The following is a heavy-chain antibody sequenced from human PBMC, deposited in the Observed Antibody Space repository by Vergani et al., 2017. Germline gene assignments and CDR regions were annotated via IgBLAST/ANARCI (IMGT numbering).Heavy chain of an antibody. Sequence: EVQLVESGGGLVQPGGSLRLSCAASGFTFSRYSMTWVRQAPGKGLEWVSYISSSSSTIYYADSVKGRFTISRDNAKNSLYLQMNSLRDEDTAVYYCAKVTAFGGGYSGYDWGQGTLVTVSS. CDR3: AKVTAFGGGYSGYD. CDR1: GFTFSRYS. D-gene: IGHD5-12*01. CDR2: ISSSSSTI. J-gene: IGHJ4*02. V-gene: IGHV3-48*02.